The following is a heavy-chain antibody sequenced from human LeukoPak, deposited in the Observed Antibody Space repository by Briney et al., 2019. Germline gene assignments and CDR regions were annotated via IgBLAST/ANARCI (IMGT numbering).Heavy chain of an antibody. CDR1: GGSISSGGYY. CDR3: AREGGDGYNPFDY. D-gene: IGHD5-24*01. CDR2: IYYSGST. Sequence: SQTLSLTCTVSGGSISSGGYYWSWIRQHPGKGLEWIGYIYYSGSTYYNPSLKSRVTISVHTSKNQFSLKLSSVTAADTAVYYCAREGGDGYNPFDYWGQGTLVTVSS. V-gene: IGHV4-31*03. J-gene: IGHJ4*02.